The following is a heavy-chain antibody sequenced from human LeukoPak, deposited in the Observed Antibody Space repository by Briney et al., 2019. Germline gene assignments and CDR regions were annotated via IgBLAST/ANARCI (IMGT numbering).Heavy chain of an antibody. J-gene: IGHJ6*01. CDR3: AKMKGHPLPKYYMDV. V-gene: IGHV3-23*01. CDR1: GFPFSSYA. CDR2: ISPTTGTT. Sequence: GGSLRLSCAASGFPFSSYAMSWIRKAPGEGLEWLSAISPTTGTTFYADSVKGRFTISRDNSKNTLYLEMNSLRAEDTAIYYCAKMKGHPLPKYYMDVWGQGTTVTVSS. D-gene: IGHD1-26*01.